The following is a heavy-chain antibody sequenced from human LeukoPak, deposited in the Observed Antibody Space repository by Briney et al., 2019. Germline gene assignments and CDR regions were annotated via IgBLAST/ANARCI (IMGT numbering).Heavy chain of an antibody. CDR2: ISGSGGST. J-gene: IGHJ3*02. V-gene: IGHV3-23*01. CDR1: GFIFSNYY. D-gene: IGHD6-19*01. Sequence: GGSLRLSCTASGFIFSNYYMSWVRQAPGKGLEWVSAISGSGGSTYYADSVKGRFTISRDNSKNTLYLQMNSLRAEDTAVYYCAKAGARHIAVAAFDIWGQGTMVTVSS. CDR3: AKAGARHIAVAAFDI.